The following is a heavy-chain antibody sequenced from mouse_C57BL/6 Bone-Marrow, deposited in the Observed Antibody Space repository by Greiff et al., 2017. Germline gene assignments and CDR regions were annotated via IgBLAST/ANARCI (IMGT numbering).Heavy chain of an antibody. D-gene: IGHD1-1*01. V-gene: IGHV1-61*01. CDR3: ARMITTSEGY. CDR1: GYTFTSYW. CDR2: IYPSDSET. Sequence: QVQLQQPGAELVRPGSSVKLSCKASGYTFTSYWMDWVKQRPGQGLEWIGNIYPSDSETHYNQKFKDKATLTVDKSSSTAYMQLSSLTSEDSAVYYCARMITTSEGYWGQGTTLTVSS. J-gene: IGHJ2*01.